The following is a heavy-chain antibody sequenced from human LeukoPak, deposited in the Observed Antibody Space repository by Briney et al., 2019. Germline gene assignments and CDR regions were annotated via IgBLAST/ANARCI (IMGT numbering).Heavy chain of an antibody. CDR3: ARWGNTNVIGEAFDI. Sequence: GGSPRLXCAAYGFTVSSNYMSWVRQAPGKGLEWVSVVYSGGSTYSADSVKGRFTISRDNSKNTLYLQMNSLRPEDTAVYYCARWGNTNVIGEAFDIWGPGTMVTVSS. J-gene: IGHJ3*02. V-gene: IGHV3-66*02. D-gene: IGHD3-10*01. CDR1: GFTVSSNY. CDR2: VYSGGST.